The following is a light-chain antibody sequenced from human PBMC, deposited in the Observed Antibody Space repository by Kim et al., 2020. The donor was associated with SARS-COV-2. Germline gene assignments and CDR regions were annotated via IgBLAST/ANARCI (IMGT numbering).Light chain of an antibody. V-gene: IGKV1-39*01. CDR2: AAS. Sequence: ASVGDRVTITCRASQSISSYLNWYQQKPGKVPKLLIYAASSLQSGVPSRFSGSGSGTDFTLTISSLQPEDFATYYCQQSYSTPQTFGQGTKVDIK. J-gene: IGKJ1*01. CDR1: QSISSY. CDR3: QQSYSTPQT.